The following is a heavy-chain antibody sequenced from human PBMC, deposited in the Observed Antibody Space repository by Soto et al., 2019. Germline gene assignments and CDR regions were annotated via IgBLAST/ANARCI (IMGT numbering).Heavy chain of an antibody. J-gene: IGHJ6*02. V-gene: IGHV4-59*01. CDR3: ARAKGERISRATRYYGIDV. Sequence: QLQLQESGPGLVKPSETLSLTCSVSGGSISTYYWSWIRQPPGKGLEWIGYIYYSGTTNYNPSLKSRVTLSVHTPKHQFYLKMTSVTAADTAVYYCARAKGERISRATRYYGIDVWGQGTTVTVSS. CDR2: IYYSGTT. D-gene: IGHD1-1*01. CDR1: GGSISTYY.